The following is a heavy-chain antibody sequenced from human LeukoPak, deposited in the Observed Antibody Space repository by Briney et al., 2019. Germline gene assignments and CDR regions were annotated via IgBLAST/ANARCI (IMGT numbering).Heavy chain of an antibody. CDR2: ISGSGGST. D-gene: IGHD3/OR15-3a*01. V-gene: IGHV3-23*01. CDR3: ARQTGSGLFILP. J-gene: IGHJ4*02. CDR1: GFTFSSYG. Sequence: PGGSLRLSCAASGFTFSSYGMSWVRQAPGKGLEWVSTISGSGGSTYYADSVKGRLTISRDNSKNTLYLQMNSLRAEDTAVYYCARQTGSGLFILPGGQGTLVTVSS.